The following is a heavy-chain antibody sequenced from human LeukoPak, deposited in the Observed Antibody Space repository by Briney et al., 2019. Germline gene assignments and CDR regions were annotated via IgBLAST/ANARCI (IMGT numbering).Heavy chain of an antibody. J-gene: IGHJ4*02. D-gene: IGHD5-18*01. CDR1: GYTFTGYY. V-gene: IGHV1-2*06. CDR3: ARGGKRDTAMVTLGY. CDR2: TNPNSGGT. Sequence: GASVKVSCKASGYTFTGYYMHWVRQAPGQGLERMGRTNPNSGGTNYAQKFQGRVTMTRDTSISTAYMELSRLRSDDTAVYYCARGGKRDTAMVTLGYWGQGTLVTVSS.